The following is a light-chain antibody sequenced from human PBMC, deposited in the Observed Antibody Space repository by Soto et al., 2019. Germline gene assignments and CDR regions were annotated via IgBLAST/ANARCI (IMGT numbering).Light chain of an antibody. CDR1: SSDIGGYNY. J-gene: IGLJ1*01. CDR3: SSYTSSSTLYV. CDR2: EVS. Sequence: QSALTQPASVSGSPGQSITISCAGTSSDIGGYNYVSWYQQHPGKAPKVMIYEVSNRPSGVSNRFSGSKSGNTASLTISGLQAEDEADYCCSSYTSSSTLYVFGTGTKVTVL. V-gene: IGLV2-14*01.